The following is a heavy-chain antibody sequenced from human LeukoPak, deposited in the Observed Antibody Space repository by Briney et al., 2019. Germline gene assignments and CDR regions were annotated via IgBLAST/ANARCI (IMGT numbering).Heavy chain of an antibody. CDR1: GGSISSSSYY. CDR2: INHSGST. V-gene: IGHV4-39*07. J-gene: IGHJ5*02. CDR3: ARRPRGAAVAGRGNWFDP. Sequence: SETLSLTCTVSGGSISSSSYYWSWIRQPPGKGLEWIGEINHSGSTNYNPSLKSRVTISVDTSKNQFSLKLSSVTAADTAVYYCARRPRGAAVAGRGNWFDPWGQGTLVTVSS. D-gene: IGHD6-19*01.